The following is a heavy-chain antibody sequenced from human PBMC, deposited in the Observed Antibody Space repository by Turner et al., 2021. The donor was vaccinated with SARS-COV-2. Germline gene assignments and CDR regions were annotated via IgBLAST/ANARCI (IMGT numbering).Heavy chain of an antibody. J-gene: IGHJ6*02. CDR2: CDPEDGET. Sequence: HVQLVQSGAEVKQPGASFKVSFKVSGYTLTELSMNLVRQATGKGPEWMGGCDPEDGETIYAKKFQGRVTMTEETSKDTDYMELRRLRSEDTAVYYGEKGGWDRRIFDWLYGMDVWGQGTTVTVSS. CDR1: GYTLTELS. CDR3: EKGGWDRRIFDWLYGMDV. V-gene: IGHV1-24*01. D-gene: IGHD3-9*01.